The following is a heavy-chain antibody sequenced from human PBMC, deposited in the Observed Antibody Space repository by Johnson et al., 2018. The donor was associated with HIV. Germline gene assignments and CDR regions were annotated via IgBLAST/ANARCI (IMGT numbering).Heavy chain of an antibody. CDR3: ARESTYCGGDCYDAFDI. Sequence: VQLVESGGGVVQPGRSLRLSCAASGFTFRSYIMHWVRQAPGAGLEWVALISYDGSNKYYADSVKGRFPISRDNAKNSLYLQMNSLRAEDTAVYYCARESTYCGGDCYDAFDIWGQGTMVTVSS. CDR2: ISYDGSNK. J-gene: IGHJ3*02. CDR1: GFTFRSYI. D-gene: IGHD2-21*02. V-gene: IGHV3-30-3*01.